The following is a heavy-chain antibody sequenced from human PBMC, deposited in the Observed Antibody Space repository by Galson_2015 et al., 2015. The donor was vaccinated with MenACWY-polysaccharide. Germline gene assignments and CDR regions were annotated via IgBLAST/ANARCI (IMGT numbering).Heavy chain of an antibody. CDR2: IFNRGGT. J-gene: IGHJ5*02. D-gene: IGHD4-17*01. V-gene: IGHV4-31*03. Sequence: TLSLTCRVSGGSISSAGYHWTWVRQPPGTGLEWIGYIFNRGGTNSNPSLRSRVTVSADRSNNQFSLKLTSLTAADTAVYYCAGIPSTMTSFGWFGPWGQGILVTVSS. CDR1: GGSISSAGYH. CDR3: AGIPSTMTSFGWFGP.